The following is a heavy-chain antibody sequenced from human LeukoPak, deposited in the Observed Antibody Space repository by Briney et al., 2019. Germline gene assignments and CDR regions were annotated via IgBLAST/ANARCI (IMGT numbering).Heavy chain of an antibody. Sequence: ASVKVSCKVSGYTLTELSMHWVRQAPGKGLEWMGGFDPEDGETIYAQKFQGRVTMTEDTSTDTAYMELSSLRSEDTAVYYCATDLHHYGDYVLSDYWGQGTLVTVSS. CDR2: FDPEDGET. V-gene: IGHV1-24*01. CDR1: GYTLTELS. CDR3: ATDLHHYGDYVLSDY. J-gene: IGHJ4*02. D-gene: IGHD4-17*01.